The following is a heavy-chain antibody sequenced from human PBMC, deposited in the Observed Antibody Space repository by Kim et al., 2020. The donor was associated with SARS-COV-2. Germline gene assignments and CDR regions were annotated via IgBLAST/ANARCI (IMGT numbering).Heavy chain of an antibody. CDR2: ISGSGGGA. D-gene: IGHD3-10*01. Sequence: GGSLRLSCAASGFTFSSDAMSWVRQAPGKGLEWVAAISGSGGGAYYADAVKGRVTISRDNAKNTLYLQMNSLRAEDTAVYYCAKDRYYGAGSYPDYWGQGTLVTVSS. CDR1: GFTFSSDA. J-gene: IGHJ4*02. V-gene: IGHV3-23*01. CDR3: AKDRYYGAGSYPDY.